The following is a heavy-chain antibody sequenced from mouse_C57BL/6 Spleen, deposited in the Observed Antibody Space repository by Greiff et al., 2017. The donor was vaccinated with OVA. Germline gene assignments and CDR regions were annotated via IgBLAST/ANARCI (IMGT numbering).Heavy chain of an antibody. D-gene: IGHD2-14*01. J-gene: IGHJ2*01. Sequence: EVMLVESEGGLVQPGSSMQLSCTASGFTFSDYYMAWVRQVPEKGLEWVANFNYDGSSNSYLDSLMGRFLISGDNPQNPLYLQMSSLKSEETATELVAIGGDWNVPFDSWGKGTTLTVSS. CDR1: GFTFSDYY. V-gene: IGHV5-16*01. CDR3: AIGGDWNVPFDS. CDR2: FNYDGSSN.